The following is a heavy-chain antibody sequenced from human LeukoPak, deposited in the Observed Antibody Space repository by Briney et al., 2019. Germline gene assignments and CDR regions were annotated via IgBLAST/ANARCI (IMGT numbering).Heavy chain of an antibody. CDR3: AKYSGSYYVDY. V-gene: IGHV4-28*01. Sequence: SDTLSLTCAVSGYSISSSNWWGWIRQPPGEGLEWIGYIYYSGSTYYNPSLRSRVTMSVDTSKNQFSLKLSSVTAVDTAVYYCAKYSGSYYVDYWGQGTLVTVSS. D-gene: IGHD1-26*01. CDR2: IYYSGST. CDR1: GYSISSSNW. J-gene: IGHJ4*02.